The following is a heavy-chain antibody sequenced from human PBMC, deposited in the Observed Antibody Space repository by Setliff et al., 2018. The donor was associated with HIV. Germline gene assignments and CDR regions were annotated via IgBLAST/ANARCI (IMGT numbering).Heavy chain of an antibody. Sequence: SSETLSLTCTVSGGSISSGGYYWNWIRQYPVKGLEWIGHIYYNGRTLFNPALGTRLNMSVDTSENQSSLHLNSVTAADTAVYYCVRERRRSPLSYGLDVWGQGTTVTVSS. CDR1: GGSISSGGYY. V-gene: IGHV4-31*03. CDR2: IYYNGRT. J-gene: IGHJ6*02. CDR3: VRERRRSPLSYGLDV.